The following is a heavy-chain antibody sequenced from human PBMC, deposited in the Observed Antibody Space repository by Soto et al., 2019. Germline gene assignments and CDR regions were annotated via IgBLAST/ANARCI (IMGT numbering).Heavy chain of an antibody. CDR1: GYTFTTYG. V-gene: IGHV1-18*01. Sequence: QVQLVQSGAEVRKPGASVKVSCKASGYTFTTYGISWVRQAPGQGLEWMGWISGYNGHTKYAQKFQGRVTMTTDTSTSTVYMDLRILRSDDTAVYYCAREGEMPYYYYGLDVWGQGTTVTVSS. J-gene: IGHJ6*02. CDR3: AREGEMPYYYYGLDV. CDR2: ISGYNGHT. D-gene: IGHD3-16*01.